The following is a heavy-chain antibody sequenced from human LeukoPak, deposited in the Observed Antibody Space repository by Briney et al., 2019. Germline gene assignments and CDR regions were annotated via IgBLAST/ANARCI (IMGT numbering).Heavy chain of an antibody. Sequence: GGSLRLSCAASGFTFSSYGMHWVRQAPGKGLEWASFIRYDGSNEYYADSVRGRFTISRDNSKNTLYLQMNSLRAEDTAVYYCARYSYYYDSNGYYPMEYNWFDPWGQGTLVTVSS. CDR1: GFTFSSYG. CDR2: IRYDGSNE. V-gene: IGHV3-30*02. CDR3: ARYSYYYDSNGYYPMEYNWFDP. D-gene: IGHD3-22*01. J-gene: IGHJ5*02.